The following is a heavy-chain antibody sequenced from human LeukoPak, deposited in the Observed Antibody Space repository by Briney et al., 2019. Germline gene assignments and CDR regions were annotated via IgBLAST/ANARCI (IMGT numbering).Heavy chain of an antibody. CDR3: ARDPHYYDSGSPGY. V-gene: IGHV3-66*01. D-gene: IGHD3-10*01. J-gene: IGHJ4*02. CDR1: GFTVSSNY. Sequence: GGSLRLSCAASGFTVSSNYMSWVRQAPGKGLEWVSVIYSGGRTYYADSVKGRFAISRDNSENTLYLQMNSLRAEDTAVYYCARDPHYYDSGSPGYWGQGTLVTVSS. CDR2: IYSGGRT.